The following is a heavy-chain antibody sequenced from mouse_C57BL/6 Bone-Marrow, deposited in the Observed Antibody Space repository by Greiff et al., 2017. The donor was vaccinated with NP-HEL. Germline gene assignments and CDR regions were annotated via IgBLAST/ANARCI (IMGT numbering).Heavy chain of an antibody. CDR3: ARGDYGSSYEFAC. D-gene: IGHD1-1*01. CDR1: GYTFTSYW. V-gene: IGHV1-50*01. Sequence: QVQLQQPGAELVKPGASVKLSCKASGYTFTSYWMQWVKQRPGQGLEWIGEIDPSDSYTNYNQKFKGKATLTVDTSSRTAYMQLSSLTSEDSAVYYCARGDYGSSYEFACWGQGTLVTVS. J-gene: IGHJ3*01. CDR2: IDPSDSYT.